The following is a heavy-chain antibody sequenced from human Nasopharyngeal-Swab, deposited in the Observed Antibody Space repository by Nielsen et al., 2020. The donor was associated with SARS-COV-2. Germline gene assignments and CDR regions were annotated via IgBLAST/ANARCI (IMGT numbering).Heavy chain of an antibody. J-gene: IGHJ6*02. Sequence: LRPPCIVFGGPISSGGYFWSWARRPAGKGLKWIGGIYSSGNANYNPSLKSRVIMSLDTSINQFSLKLSSVIAADTAVYYCTRDVNGYDDILTGFYRDYYYYMDVWGQGTPVTVSS. CDR1: GGPISSGGYF. CDR2: IYSSGNA. V-gene: IGHV4-61*02. CDR3: TRDVNGYDDILTGFYRDYYYYMDV. D-gene: IGHD3-9*01.